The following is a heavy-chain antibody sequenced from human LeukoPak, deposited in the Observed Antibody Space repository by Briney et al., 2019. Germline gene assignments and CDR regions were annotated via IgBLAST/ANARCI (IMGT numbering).Heavy chain of an antibody. J-gene: IGHJ4*02. V-gene: IGHV3-9*01. CDR1: GFTFDDYA. CDR2: ISWNSGSI. D-gene: IGHD6-13*01. Sequence: GGSLRLSCAASGFTFDDYAMHWVRQAPGKGLEWVSGISWNSGSIGYADSVKGRFTISRDNAKNSLYLQMNSLRAEDTAVYYCASCTISSSWRYFDYWGQGTLVTVSS. CDR3: ASCTISSSWRYFDY.